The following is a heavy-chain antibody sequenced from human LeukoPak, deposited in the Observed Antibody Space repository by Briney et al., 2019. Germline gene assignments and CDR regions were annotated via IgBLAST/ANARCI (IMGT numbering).Heavy chain of an antibody. CDR2: IKQDGSEK. Sequence: GGSLRLSCAASGFTFSSYWMSWVRQAPGKGLEWVANIKQDGSEKYYVDSVKGRFTISRDNSKNTLYLQMNSLRAEDTAVYYCAKSKRQAKYYFDYWGQGTLVTVSS. V-gene: IGHV3-7*03. CDR3: AKSKRQAKYYFDY. CDR1: GFTFSSYW. J-gene: IGHJ4*02.